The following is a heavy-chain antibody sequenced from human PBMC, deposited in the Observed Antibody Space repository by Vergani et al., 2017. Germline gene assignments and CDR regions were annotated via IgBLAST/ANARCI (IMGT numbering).Heavy chain of an antibody. V-gene: IGHV1-18*01. CDR2: ISVYNGNT. Sequence: QVQLVQSGAEVKKPGASVKVSCKASGYTFISYGFSWVRQAPGQGLEWMGWISVYNGNTKYAQKLQGRVTMTTDTSTNTAHMELRSLRSGDTAVYYCAREHGPELVGDTTSAGYWGQGTLVTVSS. D-gene: IGHD1-26*01. CDR1: GYTFISYG. CDR3: AREHGPELVGDTTSAGY. J-gene: IGHJ4*02.